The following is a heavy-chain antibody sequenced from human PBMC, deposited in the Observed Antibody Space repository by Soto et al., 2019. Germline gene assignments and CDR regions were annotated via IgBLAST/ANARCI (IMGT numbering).Heavy chain of an antibody. CDR2: IRTATSQATT. CDR3: RGAESADTAYFSLY. V-gene: IGHV3-49*04. CDR1: GFPFAEFA. J-gene: IGHJ4*02. D-gene: IGHD2-8*01. Sequence: SLKLSCQEYGFPFAEFAINWVRQAPGKGLQWLGLIRTATSQATTEYAAAVKGRFTISRDTSNGRAYLQMTSLNIEDSAVYYSRGAESADTAYFSLYWGQGTPATVSA.